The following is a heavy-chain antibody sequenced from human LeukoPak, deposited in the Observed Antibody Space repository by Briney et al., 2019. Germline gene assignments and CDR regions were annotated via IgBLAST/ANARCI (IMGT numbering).Heavy chain of an antibody. V-gene: IGHV1-2*02. CDR2: INPNSGGT. D-gene: IGHD3-10*01. CDR1: GYTFTGYY. J-gene: IGHJ6*02. Sequence: ASVKVSCKASGYTFTGYYMHWVRQAPGQGLEWMGWINPNSGGTNYAQKFQGRVTMTRDTSISTAYMELSRLRSDDTAVYYCARAPYGSGARRPYYYGMDVWGQGTTVTVSS. CDR3: ARAPYGSGARRPYYYGMDV.